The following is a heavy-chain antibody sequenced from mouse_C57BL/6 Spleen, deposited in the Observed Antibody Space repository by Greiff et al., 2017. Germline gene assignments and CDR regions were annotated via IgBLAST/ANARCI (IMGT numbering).Heavy chain of an antibody. Sequence: EVMLVESGGGLVKPGGSLKLSCAASGFTFSSYTMSWVRQTPEKRLEWVATISGGGGNTYYPDSVKGRFTISRDNAKNTLYLQMSSLRSEDTALYYCARQEGYYFAYWGQGTLVTVSA. V-gene: IGHV5-9*01. CDR1: GFTFSSYT. CDR2: ISGGGGNT. J-gene: IGHJ3*01. D-gene: IGHD2-3*01. CDR3: ARQEGYYFAY.